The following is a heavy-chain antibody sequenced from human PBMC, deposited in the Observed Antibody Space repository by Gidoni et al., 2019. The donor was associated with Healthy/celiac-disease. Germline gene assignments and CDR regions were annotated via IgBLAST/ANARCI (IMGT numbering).Heavy chain of an antibody. V-gene: IGHV4-34*01. Sequence: VQLQQWGAGLLKPSETLSLTCAVYGGSFSGYYWSWIRQPPGKGLEWIGEINHSGSTNYNPSLKSRVTISVDTSKNQFSLKLSSVTAADTAVYYCARGLGYCSGGSCYYFDYWVQGTLVTVSS. CDR3: ARGLGYCSGGSCYYFDY. D-gene: IGHD2-15*01. CDR2: INHSGST. CDR1: GGSFSGYY. J-gene: IGHJ4*02.